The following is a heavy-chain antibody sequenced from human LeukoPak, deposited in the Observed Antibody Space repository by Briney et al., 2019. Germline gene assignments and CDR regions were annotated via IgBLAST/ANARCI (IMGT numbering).Heavy chain of an antibody. V-gene: IGHV1-69*13. CDR3: ATVYEALSFDY. D-gene: IGHD5/OR15-5a*01. CDR1: GGTFSSYA. J-gene: IGHJ4*02. CDR2: IIPIFGTA. Sequence: GASVKVSCKASGGTFSSYAISWVRQAPGQGLEWMGGIIPIFGTANYAQKFQGRVTITADESTSTAYMELGSLRSEDTAVYYCATVYEALSFDYWGQGTLVTVSS.